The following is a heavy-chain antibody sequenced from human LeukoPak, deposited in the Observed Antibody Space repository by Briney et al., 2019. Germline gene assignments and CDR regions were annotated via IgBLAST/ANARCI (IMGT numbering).Heavy chain of an antibody. CDR2: IRSKANSYAT. Sequence: GGSLRLSCAAPGFTFSDSAMHWVRQASGKGLEWVGRIRSKANSYATAYAASVKGRFTISRDDSKNTAYLQMNSLKTEDMAVYYCTRGSYDSSGYYNDYWGQGTLVTVSS. CDR3: TRGSYDSSGYYNDY. CDR1: GFTFSDSA. D-gene: IGHD3-22*01. J-gene: IGHJ4*02. V-gene: IGHV3-73*01.